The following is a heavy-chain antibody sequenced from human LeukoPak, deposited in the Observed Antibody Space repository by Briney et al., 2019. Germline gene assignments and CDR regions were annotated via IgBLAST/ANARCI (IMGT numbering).Heavy chain of an antibody. CDR3: ARMLGGDTNNY. J-gene: IGHJ4*02. CDR2: INPNSGAT. CDR1: RYTFTGYY. V-gene: IGHV1-2*02. Sequence: GASVKVSCKASRYTFTGYYLHWVRQAPGQGLEWMGWINPNSGATNYAQKFQGRVTMTRDTSISTAYMELSSLRSDDTAVYYCARMLGGDTNNYWGQGTLVTVSS. D-gene: IGHD3-16*01.